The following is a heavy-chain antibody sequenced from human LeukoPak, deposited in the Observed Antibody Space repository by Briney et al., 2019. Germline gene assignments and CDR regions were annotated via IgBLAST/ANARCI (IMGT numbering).Heavy chain of an antibody. Sequence: GGSLRLSCVASRFTFSSYEMNWVRQAPGKGLEWVSYIGGSGSNKYYADSVKGRFTVSRDNAKNSLYLQMNSLRAEDTAVYYCARDIEYNVHINGDYYGMDVWGQGTTVTVSS. CDR3: ARDIEYNVHINGDYYGMDV. CDR1: RFTFSSYE. J-gene: IGHJ6*02. D-gene: IGHD3-10*02. V-gene: IGHV3-48*03. CDR2: IGGSGSNK.